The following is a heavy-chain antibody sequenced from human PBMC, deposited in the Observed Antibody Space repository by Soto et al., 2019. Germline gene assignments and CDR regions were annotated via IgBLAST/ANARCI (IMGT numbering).Heavy chain of an antibody. CDR1: GYTFTSYG. J-gene: IGHJ4*02. CDR3: AKAREPGDRGVSPYFDY. D-gene: IGHD3-10*01. CDR2: ISAYNGNT. V-gene: IGHV1-18*04. Sequence: ASVKVSCKASGYTFTSYGISWVRQAPGQGLEWMGWISAYNGNTNYAQKLQGRVTMTTDTSTSTAYMELRSLRAEDTALYYCAKAREPGDRGVSPYFDYWGQGTLVTVSS.